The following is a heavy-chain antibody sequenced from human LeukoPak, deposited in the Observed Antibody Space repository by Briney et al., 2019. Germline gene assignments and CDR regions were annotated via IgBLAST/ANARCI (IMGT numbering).Heavy chain of an antibody. CDR2: IYSCGST. Sequence: GGSLRLSCAASGFTVSRSYMSWVRQAPGKGLEWVSVIYSCGSTYYADSVKGRFTISRDNSKNTLYLQMNSLRAEDTAVYFCAREVGYCSGGNCYSYFDSWGQGTLVTVSS. CDR3: AREVGYCSGGNCYSYFDS. CDR1: GFTVSRSY. V-gene: IGHV3-66*03. D-gene: IGHD2-15*01. J-gene: IGHJ4*02.